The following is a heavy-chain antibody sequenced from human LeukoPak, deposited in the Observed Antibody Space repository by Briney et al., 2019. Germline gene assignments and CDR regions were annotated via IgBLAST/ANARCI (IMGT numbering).Heavy chain of an antibody. Sequence: GGSLRLSCAASGFSFSSYGMSWVRQAPGKGLVWVSRIKIDGSGIGYADSVKGRFTISRDNAKNTLYLQMNSLRAEDTAVYYCARDSSVSDFDYWGQGTLVTVSS. CDR2: IKIDGSGI. V-gene: IGHV3-74*01. CDR3: ARDSSVSDFDY. D-gene: IGHD3-10*01. CDR1: GFSFSSYG. J-gene: IGHJ4*02.